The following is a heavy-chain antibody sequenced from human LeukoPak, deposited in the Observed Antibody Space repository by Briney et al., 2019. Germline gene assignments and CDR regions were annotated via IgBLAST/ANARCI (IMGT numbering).Heavy chain of an antibody. D-gene: IGHD2-21*02. CDR3: ARDQGRLPRGDAFDI. CDR2: IYYSGST. Sequence: PSETLSLTCTVSGGSITGYYWSWIRQPPGKGLEWIGYIYYSGSTNYNPSLKSRVTISVDTSKTQFSLKLSSVTAADTAVYYCARDQGRLPRGDAFDIWGQGTMVTVSS. V-gene: IGHV4-59*12. CDR1: GGSITGYY. J-gene: IGHJ3*02.